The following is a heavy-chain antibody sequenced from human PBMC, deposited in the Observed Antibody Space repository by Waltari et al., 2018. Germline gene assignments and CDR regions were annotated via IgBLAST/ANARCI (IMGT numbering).Heavy chain of an antibody. V-gene: IGHV4-59*08. D-gene: IGHD1-7*01. J-gene: IGHJ4*02. CDR1: GGSISSYY. CDR3: ARLELAYYFDY. Sequence: QVQLQESGPGLVKPSETLSLTCTVSGGSISSYYWSWIRQPPGKGLEWIGYIYYSGSPNYNPSLKSRVTISVDTSKTQFSLKLSSVTAADTAVYYCARLELAYYFDYWGQGTLVTVSS. CDR2: IYYSGSP.